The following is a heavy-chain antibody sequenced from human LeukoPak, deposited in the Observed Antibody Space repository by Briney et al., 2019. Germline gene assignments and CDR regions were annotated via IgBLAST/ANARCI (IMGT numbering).Heavy chain of an antibody. D-gene: IGHD3-22*01. V-gene: IGHV3-30*02. CDR3: AKPIEGITMIVVVPRAFDI. Sequence: GGSLRLSCAASGFTFSSYGMHWVRRAPGKGLGWVAFIRYDGSNKYYADSVKGRFTISRDNSKNTLYLQMNSLRAEDTAVYYCAKPIEGITMIVVVPRAFDIWGQGTMVTVSS. CDR1: GFTFSSYG. CDR2: IRYDGSNK. J-gene: IGHJ3*02.